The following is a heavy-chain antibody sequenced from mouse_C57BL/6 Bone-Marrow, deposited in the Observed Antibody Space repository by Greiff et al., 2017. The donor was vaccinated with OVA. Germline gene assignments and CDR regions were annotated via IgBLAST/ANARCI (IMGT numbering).Heavy chain of an antibody. CDR2: IHPNSGRT. D-gene: IGHD1-1*01. V-gene: IGHV1-64*01. CDR1: GYTFTSYW. Sequence: QVQLKQPGAELVKPGASVKLSCKASGYTFTSYWMHWVKQRPGQGLEWIGMIHPNSGRTNYNEKFKSKATLTVDKSSSTAYRQLSSLTSEDSAVYYGARRYYGSSTWYFDVWGTGTTVTVSS. J-gene: IGHJ1*03. CDR3: ARRYYGSSTWYFDV.